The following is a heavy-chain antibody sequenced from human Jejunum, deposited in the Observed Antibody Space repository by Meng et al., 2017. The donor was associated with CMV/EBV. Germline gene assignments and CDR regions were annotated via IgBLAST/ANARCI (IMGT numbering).Heavy chain of an antibody. V-gene: IGHV3-48*03. D-gene: IGHD4-11*01. Sequence: LSCAAAGLTLSYYEMMWVRQAPGKGLEWLSYISMSGDVIYYADSVKGRFTISRDGAKNSLYLQMNSLRVEDTAVYYCTRLQYFDYWGQGTLVTVSS. CDR1: GLTLSYYE. CDR3: TRLQYFDY. J-gene: IGHJ4*02. CDR2: ISMSGDVI.